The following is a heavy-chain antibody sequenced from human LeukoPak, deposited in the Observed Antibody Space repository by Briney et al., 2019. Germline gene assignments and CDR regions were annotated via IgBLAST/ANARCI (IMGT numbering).Heavy chain of an antibody. J-gene: IGHJ4*02. CDR2: IKQDGSEK. CDR3: AKSGPIDY. V-gene: IGHV3-7*01. D-gene: IGHD5-12*01. CDR1: GFTFRTYW. Sequence: PGGSLRLSCAASGFTFRTYWMTWVRQAPGKGLEWVANIKQDGSEKNYVDSVKGRFTISRDNAKNSLYLQMNSLRAEDTALYYCAKSGPIDYWGQGTLVTVSS.